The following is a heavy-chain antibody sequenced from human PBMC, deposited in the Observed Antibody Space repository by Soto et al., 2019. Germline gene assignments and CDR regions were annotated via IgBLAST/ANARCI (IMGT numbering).Heavy chain of an antibody. J-gene: IGHJ4*02. CDR2: IIPVFRTS. V-gene: IGHV1-69*18. CDR3: AKDGSWDGGGGES. D-gene: IGHD3-16*01. Sequence: QVQLVQSGAELKKPGSSVKVSCSASGVTFSSYAFTWVRQAQGQGLEWMGNIIPVFRTSNYAQGFQGRLTISADESTNTIYMELASLRSEDTAVYFCAKDGSWDGGGGESWGQGPLVIVSS. CDR1: GVTFSSYA.